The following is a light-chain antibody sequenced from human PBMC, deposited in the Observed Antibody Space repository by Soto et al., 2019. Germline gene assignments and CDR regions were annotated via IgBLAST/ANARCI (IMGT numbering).Light chain of an antibody. CDR2: HVS. V-gene: IGLV2-14*03. CDR1: SGGGGAYNF. CDR3: SSYAGSDTFV. Sequence: ALTPPAPPSGSPGKAITLSPTGTSGGGGAYNFVSWYQQHPGKAPKLIVYHVSDRPSGFSSRFSGSKSGNSASLTISGLHAEDEADYYCSSYAGSDTFVFGTGTKVTVL. J-gene: IGLJ1*01.